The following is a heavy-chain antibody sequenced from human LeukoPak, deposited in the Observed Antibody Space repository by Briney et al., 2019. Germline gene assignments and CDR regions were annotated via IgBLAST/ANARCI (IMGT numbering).Heavy chain of an antibody. Sequence: SETLSLTCTVSGXSISSYYWSWIRQPPGKGLEWIGYIYYSGSTNYNPSLKSRVTISVDTSKNQFSLKLSSVTAADTAVYYCARAQYSSSSRYYYYGMDVWGQGTTVTVSS. CDR2: IYYSGST. CDR1: GXSISSYY. J-gene: IGHJ6*02. CDR3: ARAQYSSSSRYYYYGMDV. V-gene: IGHV4-59*01. D-gene: IGHD6-6*01.